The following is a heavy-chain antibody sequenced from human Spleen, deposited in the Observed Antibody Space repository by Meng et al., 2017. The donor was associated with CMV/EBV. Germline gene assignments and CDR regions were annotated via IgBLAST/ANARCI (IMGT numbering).Heavy chain of an antibody. Sequence: GESLKISXAASGFTFSSYSMNWVRQAPGKGLEWVSSISSSSSYIYYADSVKGRFTISRDNAKNTVHLQMNSLRAEDTAVYYCTRDIGYYWFDPWGQGTLVTVSS. CDR1: GFTFSSYS. CDR2: ISSSSSYI. CDR3: TRDIGYYWFDP. D-gene: IGHD3-22*01. V-gene: IGHV3-21*04. J-gene: IGHJ5*02.